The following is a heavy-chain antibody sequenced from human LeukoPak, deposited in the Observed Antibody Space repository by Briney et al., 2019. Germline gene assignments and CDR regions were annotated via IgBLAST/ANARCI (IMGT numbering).Heavy chain of an antibody. Sequence: PSETLSLTCDVFGGSFTDYFWTWIRQSPGKGLEWIGNTYTSGTTNYNPSLKSRVTISVDTSKSQFSLELSSVTAADTAVYYCASLSIGPRPYYYYYMDVWGKGTTVTVSS. CDR2: TYTSGTT. CDR3: ASLSIGPRPYYYYYMDV. CDR1: GGSFTDYF. J-gene: IGHJ6*03. V-gene: IGHV4-4*09. D-gene: IGHD2-21*01.